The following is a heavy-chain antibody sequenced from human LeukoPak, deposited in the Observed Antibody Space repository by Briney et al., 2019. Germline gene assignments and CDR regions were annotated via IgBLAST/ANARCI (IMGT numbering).Heavy chain of an antibody. D-gene: IGHD3-22*01. CDR1: GFSFSNYA. V-gene: IGHV3-23*01. J-gene: IGHJ4*02. CDR3: AKGSYYDSSGSFYFDY. CDR2: ISGSGDNT. Sequence: GGSLRLSCVSSGFSFSNYAMSWVRQAPGKGLEWVSGISGSGDNTYYADSVKGRFTISRDNSKNTLYVQVNSLGTEDTAAYYCAKGSYYDSSGSFYFDYWGQGTLVTVSS.